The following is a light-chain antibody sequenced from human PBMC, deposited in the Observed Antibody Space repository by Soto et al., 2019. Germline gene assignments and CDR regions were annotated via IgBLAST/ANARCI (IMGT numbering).Light chain of an antibody. Sequence: QSALTQPASVSGSPGQSITISCTGTSSDVGGYNYVSWYQQHPGKVPKLIIYEVSNRASGVSNRFSGSKSGNTASLTISGRQAEDEADYYCSSYTTSSTLLFGGGTKLTVL. J-gene: IGLJ2*01. CDR1: SSDVGGYNY. CDR2: EVS. CDR3: SSYTTSSTLL. V-gene: IGLV2-14*01.